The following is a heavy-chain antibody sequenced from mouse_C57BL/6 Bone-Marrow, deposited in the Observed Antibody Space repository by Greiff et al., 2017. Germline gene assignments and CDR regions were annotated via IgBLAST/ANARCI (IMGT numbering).Heavy chain of an antibody. CDR3: SRRDYYSLYFDY. CDR2: INPDSSTI. J-gene: IGHJ2*01. CDR1: GIDFSRYW. Sequence: EVNVVESGGGLVQPGGSLKLSCAASGIDFSRYWMSWVRRAPGKGLEWIGEINPDSSTINYAPSLKDKFTISRDNASNTLYLQMSKVRSEDTALYYCSRRDYYSLYFDYWGQGTTLTVSS. D-gene: IGHD2-12*01. V-gene: IGHV4-1*01.